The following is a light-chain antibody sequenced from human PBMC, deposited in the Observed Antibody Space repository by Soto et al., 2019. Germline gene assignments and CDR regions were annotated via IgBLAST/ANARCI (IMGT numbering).Light chain of an antibody. V-gene: IGKV2-40*01. Sequence: DIVMTQTPLSLPVTPVGPCSISFISSESLFDSDDGTTYLDWYLQKPGQSPQLLIYTVSYRASGVPDRFSGSGSGTDFTLKISRVEAEDVGVYYCMQRIEFPLTFGGGTKVDIK. CDR2: TVS. J-gene: IGKJ4*01. CDR3: MQRIEFPLT. CDR1: ESLFDSDDGTTY.